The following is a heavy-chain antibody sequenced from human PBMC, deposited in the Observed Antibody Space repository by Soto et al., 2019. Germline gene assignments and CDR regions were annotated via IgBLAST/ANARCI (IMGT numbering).Heavy chain of an antibody. CDR2: IFAGGGST. Sequence: LRLSCAPSGFTFSNYAMFWVRHAPGKGLEWVSTIFAGGGSTYYADSVKGRFTISRDNSKNILFLQMDSLRAEDTAVYFCAEDLIRGDGYIDFDYWGQGTLVTVSS. J-gene: IGHJ4*02. V-gene: IGHV3-23*01. D-gene: IGHD3-10*01. CDR3: AEDLIRGDGYIDFDY. CDR1: GFTFSNYA.